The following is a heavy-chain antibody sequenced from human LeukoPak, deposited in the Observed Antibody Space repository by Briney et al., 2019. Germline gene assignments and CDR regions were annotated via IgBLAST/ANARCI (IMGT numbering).Heavy chain of an antibody. CDR3: AGTEYQLLPI. CDR2: ISSSGSTI. D-gene: IGHD2-2*01. Sequence: RTGGSLRFSCAASGFTFSDYYMSWIRQAPGKGLEWVSYISSSGSTIYYADSVKGRFTISRDNAKNSLYLQMNSLRAEDTAVYYCAGTEYQLLPIWGQGTMVTVSS. V-gene: IGHV3-11*01. CDR1: GFTFSDYY. J-gene: IGHJ3*02.